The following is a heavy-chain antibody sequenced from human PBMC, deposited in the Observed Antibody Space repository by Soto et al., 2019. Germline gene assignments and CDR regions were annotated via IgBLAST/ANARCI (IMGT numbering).Heavy chain of an antibody. CDR1: GGSISSGGYS. Sequence: SETLSLTCAVSGGSISSGGYSWSWIRQPPGKGLEWIGYIYHSGSTYYNPSLKSRVTISVDRSKNQFSLKLSSVTAEDTAVYYCARAGGLGAVAVDYWGQGTLVTVSS. D-gene: IGHD6-19*01. CDR2: IYHSGST. J-gene: IGHJ4*02. V-gene: IGHV4-30-2*01. CDR3: ARAGGLGAVAVDY.